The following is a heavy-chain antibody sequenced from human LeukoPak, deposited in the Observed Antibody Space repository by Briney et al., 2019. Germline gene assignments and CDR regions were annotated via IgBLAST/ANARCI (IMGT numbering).Heavy chain of an antibody. D-gene: IGHD6-13*01. CDR3: ARDPGAAADYFDY. CDR2: IYHSGST. CDR1: GYSISSGYY. Sequence: SETLSLTCAVSGYSISSGYYWGWIRQPPGKGLEWIGSIYHSGSTYYNPSLKSRVTISVDTSKNQFSLKLRSVTAADTAVYYCARDPGAAADYFDYWGQGTLVTVSS. J-gene: IGHJ4*02. V-gene: IGHV4-38-2*02.